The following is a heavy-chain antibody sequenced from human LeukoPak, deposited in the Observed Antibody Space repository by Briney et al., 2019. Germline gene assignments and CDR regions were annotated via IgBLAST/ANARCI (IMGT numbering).Heavy chain of an antibody. J-gene: IGHJ4*02. CDR1: GGSFSGYY. CDR2: INHSGST. D-gene: IGHD3-22*01. V-gene: IGHV4-34*01. CDR3: ATLDSSGYYPPLGY. Sequence: SETLSLTCAVYGGSFSGYYWSWIRQPPGKGLEWIGEINHSGSTNYNPSLKSRVTISVDTSKNQFSLKLSSVTAADTAVYYCATLDSSGYYPPLGYWGQGTLVTVSS.